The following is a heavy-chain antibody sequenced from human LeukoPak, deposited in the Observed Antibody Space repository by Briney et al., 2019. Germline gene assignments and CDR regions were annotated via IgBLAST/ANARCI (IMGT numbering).Heavy chain of an antibody. CDR3: ARGGGLALAGTRFDF. Sequence: ASVRVSCKASGYTFTDYYMHWVRQAPGQGLEWMGWINPNNGGTTYAQTFKGRVTIARDTSITTVHMELSSLRSDDTAVYYCARGGGLALAGTRFDFWGRGTLVTVSS. CDR1: GYTFTDYY. J-gene: IGHJ4*02. D-gene: IGHD6-13*01. CDR2: INPNNGGT. V-gene: IGHV1-2*02.